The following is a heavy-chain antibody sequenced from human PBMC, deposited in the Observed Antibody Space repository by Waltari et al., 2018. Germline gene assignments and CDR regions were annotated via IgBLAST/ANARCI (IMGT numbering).Heavy chain of an antibody. D-gene: IGHD6-19*01. J-gene: IGHJ6*02. CDR1: DFTFPYYW. CDR3: AREHGAVAGSYYYYGMDV. CDR2: VNSDGSST. Sequence: EVQLVESGGGFVQPGGSLRLSCAASDFTFPYYWMHWVRQAPGKGLVWVARVNSDGSSTSYADSVTGRFTGSRDSARNTLLLQMNSLRVEDTAVYFCAREHGAVAGSYYYYGMDVWGQGTTVIVSS. V-gene: IGHV3-74*03.